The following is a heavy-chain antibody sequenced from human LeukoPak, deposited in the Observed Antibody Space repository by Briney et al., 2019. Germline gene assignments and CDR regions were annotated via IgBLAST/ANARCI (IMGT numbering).Heavy chain of an antibody. J-gene: IGHJ6*02. CDR2: ISSSSSHI. Sequence: GGSLRLSCAASGFTFSSYSMNWVRQAPGKGLEWVSSISSSSSHIYYADSVKGRFTISRDNAKNSLYLQMNSLRAEDTAVYYCARDLNLWFGEFYYYYGMDVWGQGTTVTVSS. D-gene: IGHD3-10*01. CDR1: GFTFSSYS. V-gene: IGHV3-21*01. CDR3: ARDLNLWFGEFYYYYGMDV.